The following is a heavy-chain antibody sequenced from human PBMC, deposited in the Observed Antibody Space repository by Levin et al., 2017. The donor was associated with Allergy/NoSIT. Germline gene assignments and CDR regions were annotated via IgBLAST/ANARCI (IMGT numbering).Heavy chain of an antibody. CDR1: GYSISSGYC. CDR2: IFHAGET. Sequence: SETLSLTCDVSGYSISSGYCCGWIRQPPGKGLECIGSIFHAGETDYNPALKSRVTISVDTSKNQFSLRLNTVTAADTAVYYCASDDTYSYGSFEHWGQGILVTVSS. CDR3: ASDDTYSYGSFEH. J-gene: IGHJ4*02. V-gene: IGHV4-38-2*01. D-gene: IGHD5-18*01.